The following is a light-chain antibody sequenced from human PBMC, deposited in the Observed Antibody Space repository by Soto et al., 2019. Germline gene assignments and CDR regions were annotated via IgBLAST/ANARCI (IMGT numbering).Light chain of an antibody. CDR3: ATWDDDLNAAV. CDR1: SSNIAGNT. J-gene: IGLJ7*01. CDR2: IND. Sequence: QSVLTQSPSLSGTPGQRVTISCSGSSSNIAGNTVHWYQHLPGTAPKLLIYINDQRPSGVPGRFSASTSGTSASLAISGLQSDDKADYYCATWDDDLNAAVFGGGTQLTVL. V-gene: IGLV1-44*01.